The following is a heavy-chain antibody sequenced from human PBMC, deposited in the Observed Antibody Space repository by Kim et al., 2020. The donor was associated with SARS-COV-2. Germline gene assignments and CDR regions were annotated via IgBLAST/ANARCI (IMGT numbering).Heavy chain of an antibody. J-gene: IGHJ3*02. CDR1: GFTFRSYG. D-gene: IGHD6-19*01. CDR3: AKDMEVAGTDAAFDI. CDR2: ISYDGYKK. V-gene: IGHV3-30*18. Sequence: GGSLRLSCAASGFTFRSYGMHWVRQAPGKGLEWVAVISYDGYKKYHTDSVKDRVTISRDNSKNTVYLQMNSQRGEDTAMYYCAKDMEVAGTDAAFDIWGQGTKVTVSS.